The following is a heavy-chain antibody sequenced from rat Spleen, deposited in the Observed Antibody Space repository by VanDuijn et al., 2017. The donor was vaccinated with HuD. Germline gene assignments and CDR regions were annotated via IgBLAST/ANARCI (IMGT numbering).Heavy chain of an antibody. V-gene: IGHV2-43*01. J-gene: IGHJ4*01. D-gene: IGHD1-12*03. CDR2: IWTGGST. CDR3: ARDRGVTMMVPLMDA. Sequence: QVPLKESGPGLVQPSQTLSLTCSVSGFSLTSYHVSWVRQPPGKGLEWMGVIWTGGSTAYNSILKSRLSISRDISKSQVFLKMNRLQTEDTATYYCARDRGVTMMVPLMDAWGQGTSVTVSS. CDR1: GFSLTSYH.